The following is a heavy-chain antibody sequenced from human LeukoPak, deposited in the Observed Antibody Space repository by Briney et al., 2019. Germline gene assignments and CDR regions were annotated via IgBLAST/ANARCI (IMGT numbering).Heavy chain of an antibody. CDR3: ARGLSYSSGWWAFDI. CDR1: GFTFSSYS. Sequence: KPGGSLRLSCAASGFTFSSYSMNWVRQAPGKGLEWVSSISSSSSYIYYADSVKGRFTISRDNAKNSLYLQMNSLRAEDTAVYHCARGLSYSSGWWAFDIWGQGTMVTVSS. V-gene: IGHV3-21*01. J-gene: IGHJ3*02. CDR2: ISSSSSYI. D-gene: IGHD6-19*01.